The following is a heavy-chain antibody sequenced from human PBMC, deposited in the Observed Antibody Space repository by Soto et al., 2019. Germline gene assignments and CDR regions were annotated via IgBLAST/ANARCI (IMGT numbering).Heavy chain of an antibody. CDR2: ISSSSSYI. CDR3: AKVPQGPYYFDY. CDR1: GFTFSSYS. J-gene: IGHJ4*02. V-gene: IGHV3-21*04. Sequence: GGSLRLSCAASGFTFSSYSMNWVRQAPGKGLEWVSCISSSSSYIYYADSVKGRFTISRDNSKNTLFLQMTSLRAEDTALYYWAKVPQGPYYFDYWGRGTMVPVSS.